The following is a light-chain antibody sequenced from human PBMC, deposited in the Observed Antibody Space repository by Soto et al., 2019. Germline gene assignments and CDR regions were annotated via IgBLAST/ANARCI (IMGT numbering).Light chain of an antibody. CDR2: QVT. CDR3: SSYRASTVV. J-gene: IGLJ2*01. Sequence: QPVLTQPASVSGSPGQSITISCTGTSSDVGGYNYVSWYQQHPGKAPKILIYQVTYRPSGISDRFSGSKSGNTASLTISGLQAADEADYYCSSYRASTVVFGGGTKVTVL. CDR1: SSDVGGYNY. V-gene: IGLV2-14*01.